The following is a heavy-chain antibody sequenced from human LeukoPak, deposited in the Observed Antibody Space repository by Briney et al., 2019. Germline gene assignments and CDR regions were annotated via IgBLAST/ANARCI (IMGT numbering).Heavy chain of an antibody. CDR2: IQTTGLT. J-gene: IGHJ4*02. Sequence: SETLSLTCTVSGGSISSSSWSWIRQPPGKQLQWIGYIQTTGLTNHNPSLMGRVTMSADTFKNQLSLKLTSVTAADTAVYYCARRMGVAGLGGHYYFDYWGQGTLVTVSS. D-gene: IGHD6-19*01. V-gene: IGHV4-4*09. CDR1: GGSISSSS. CDR3: ARRMGVAGLGGHYYFDY.